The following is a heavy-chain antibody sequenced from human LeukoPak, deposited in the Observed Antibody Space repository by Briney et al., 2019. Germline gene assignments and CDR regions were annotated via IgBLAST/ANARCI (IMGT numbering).Heavy chain of an antibody. CDR3: ARAFFCSSTSCYGARD. V-gene: IGHV3-21*01. CDR1: GFTFSSYS. CDR2: ISSSSSYI. Sequence: GGSLRLSCAASGFTFSSYSMNWVRQAPGKGLEWVSSISSSSSYIYYADSAKGRFTISRDNAKNSLYLQMNSLRAEDTAVYYCARAFFCSSTSCYGARDWGQGTLVTVSS. D-gene: IGHD2-2*01. J-gene: IGHJ4*02.